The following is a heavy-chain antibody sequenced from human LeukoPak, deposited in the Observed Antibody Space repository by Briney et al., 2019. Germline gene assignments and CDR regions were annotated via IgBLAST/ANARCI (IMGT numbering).Heavy chain of an antibody. CDR3: TTDRAIAVRPLFDF. V-gene: IGHV3-15*01. CDR1: GFTFTNAW. CDR2: IKSKTDGGTT. J-gene: IGHJ4*01. D-gene: IGHD6-6*01. Sequence: GGSVRLSCAASGFTFTNAWMGWVRQAPGKGLEWVGRIKSKTDGGTTEYAAPVKGRFTISRDDSKNTLYLQMNSLKIEDTGVYYCTTDRAIAVRPLFDFWGQGTLVSVSS.